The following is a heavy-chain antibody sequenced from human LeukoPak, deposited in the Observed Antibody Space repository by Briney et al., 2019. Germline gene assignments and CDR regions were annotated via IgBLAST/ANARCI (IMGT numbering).Heavy chain of an antibody. CDR2: IYYSGST. D-gene: IGHD3-10*01. J-gene: IGHJ5*02. CDR3: ARNRYYYGSGTYGVPNWFDP. Sequence: SETLSLTCTVSGGSVSSNSYYWGWIRQPPGRGLKWIGSIYYSGSTYYNPSLKSRVTISVDTSKNQFSLKLSSVTAADTAVYYCARNRYYYGSGTYGVPNWFDPWGQGTLVTVSS. V-gene: IGHV4-39*01. CDR1: GGSVSSNSYY.